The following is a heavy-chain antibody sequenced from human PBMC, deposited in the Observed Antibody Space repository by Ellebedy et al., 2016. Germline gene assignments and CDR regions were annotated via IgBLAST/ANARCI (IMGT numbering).Heavy chain of an antibody. Sequence: GESLKISCAASGFTFSSYGMHWVRQAPGKGLEWVAVISYDGSNKYYADSVKGRFTISRDNSKNTLYLQMNSLRAEDTAVYYCAKEYGSGEIDYWGQGTLVTVSS. V-gene: IGHV3-30*18. CDR3: AKEYGSGEIDY. J-gene: IGHJ4*02. CDR2: ISYDGSNK. D-gene: IGHD3-10*01. CDR1: GFTFSSYG.